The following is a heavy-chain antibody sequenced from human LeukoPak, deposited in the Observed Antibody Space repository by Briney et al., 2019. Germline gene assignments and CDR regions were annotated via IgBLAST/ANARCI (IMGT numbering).Heavy chain of an antibody. CDR1: GYTFINYD. CDR3: ARGTTVD. CDR2: MNPKSGNL. Sequence: GASVKVSCRTSGYTFINYDINWVRQAAGQGLEWMGWMNPKSGNLGSAQKFQGRVTVTRNTSISTAYMELSSLRSEDTAVYYCARGTTVDWGQGTLVTVSS. V-gene: IGHV1-8*01. D-gene: IGHD4-23*01. J-gene: IGHJ4*02.